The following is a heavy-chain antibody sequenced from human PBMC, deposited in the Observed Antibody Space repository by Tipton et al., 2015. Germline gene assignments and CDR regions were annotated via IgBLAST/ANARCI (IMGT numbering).Heavy chain of an antibody. V-gene: IGHV6-1*01. CDR2: TYCRSKWYN. J-gene: IGHJ5*02. D-gene: IGHD3-10*01. CDR3: ARDGSGSLSWFDP. Sequence: GLVKPSQTLSLTCAISGDTVSSNTAAWNWIRQSPSRGLEWLGRTYCRSKWYNDYAVSVKSRITVNPDTSKNQFSLQLNSVTPEDTAVYHCARDGSGSLSWFDPWGQGTLVTVSS. CDR1: GDTVSSNTAA.